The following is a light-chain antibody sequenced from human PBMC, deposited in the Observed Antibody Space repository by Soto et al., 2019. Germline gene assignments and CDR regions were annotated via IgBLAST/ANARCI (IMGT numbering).Light chain of an antibody. CDR3: SSYTSSSTPYV. J-gene: IGLJ1*01. CDR2: DVS. CDR1: SSDVGGYNY. V-gene: IGLV2-14*01. Sequence: QSVLTQPASVSGSPGQSITISCTGTSSDVGGYNYVSWYQQHPGKAPKLMIYDVSNRPSGVSNHFSGSKSGNTASLTISGFQAEDEADYYCSSYTSSSTPYVFGTGTKLTVL.